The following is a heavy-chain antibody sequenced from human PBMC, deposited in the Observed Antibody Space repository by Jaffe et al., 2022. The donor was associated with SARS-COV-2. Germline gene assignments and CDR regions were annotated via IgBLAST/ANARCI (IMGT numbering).Heavy chain of an antibody. J-gene: IGHJ4*02. V-gene: IGHV4-61*02. CDR2: IYSSGST. Sequence: QVQLQESGPGLVKPSQTLSLTCTVSGASISGGSYYWSWIRLPAGKGLEWIGRIYSSGSTDYNPSLKSRVTISGDTSKNQFSLKLTSVTAADTALYFCARVRGSGSSPFDYWGQGTLVTVSS. CDR3: ARVRGSGSSPFDY. D-gene: IGHD6-19*01. CDR1: GASISGGSYY.